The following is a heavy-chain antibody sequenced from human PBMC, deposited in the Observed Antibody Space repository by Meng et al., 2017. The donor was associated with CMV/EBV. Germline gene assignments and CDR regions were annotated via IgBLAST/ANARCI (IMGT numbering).Heavy chain of an antibody. CDR1: GFTFSSYA. CDR3: APGWFDP. J-gene: IGHJ5*02. CDR2: ISYDGSNK. V-gene: IGHV3-30-3*01. Sequence: VQLGGSGGGLVKPGGSLRLSCAASGFTFSSYAMHWVRQAPGKGLEWVAVISYDGSNKYYADSVKGRFTISRDNSKNTLYLQMNSLRAEDTAVYYCAPGWFDPWGQGTLVTVSS.